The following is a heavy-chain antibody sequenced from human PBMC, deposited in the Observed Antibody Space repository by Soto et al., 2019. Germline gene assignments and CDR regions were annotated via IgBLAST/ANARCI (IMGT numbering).Heavy chain of an antibody. Sequence: PGESLKITCKGSGFTFTAYWIGWVRQMPGKGLEWMGIMFPGDSTTRYSPSFQGQVTMSADKSISTAYLQWNSLKASDTAMYYCARVVIGYCSSTSCPADYWGQGALVPVSS. J-gene: IGHJ4*02. CDR1: GFTFTAYW. CDR3: ARVVIGYCSSTSCPADY. CDR2: MFPGDSTT. D-gene: IGHD2-2*01. V-gene: IGHV5-51*01.